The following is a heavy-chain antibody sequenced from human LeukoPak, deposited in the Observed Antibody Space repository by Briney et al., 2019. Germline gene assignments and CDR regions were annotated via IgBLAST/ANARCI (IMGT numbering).Heavy chain of an antibody. D-gene: IGHD4-17*01. CDR3: ARDLYGDYVGY. J-gene: IGHJ4*02. Sequence: GGSLRLSCAASGFTFSSYGMHWVRQAPGKGLEWVSSISSSSSYIYYADSVKGRFTISRDNAKNSLYLQMNSLRAEDTAVYYCARDLYGDYVGYWGQGTLVTVSS. V-gene: IGHV3-21*01. CDR1: GFTFSSYG. CDR2: ISSSSSYI.